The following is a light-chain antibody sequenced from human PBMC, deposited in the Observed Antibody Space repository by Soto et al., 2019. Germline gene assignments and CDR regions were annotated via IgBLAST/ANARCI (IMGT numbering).Light chain of an antibody. Sequence: QSVMTQPPSVSAAPGQKVTISCSGSSSNIGGNSVSWYQQLPGTAPKLLIYSDNQRPSGVPDRFSGSKSGTSASLAISGLQSEDEADYFCAAWDGNLNGPSYVFGTGTKVTVL. CDR2: SDN. V-gene: IGLV1-44*01. J-gene: IGLJ1*01. CDR1: SSNIGGNS. CDR3: AAWDGNLNGPSYV.